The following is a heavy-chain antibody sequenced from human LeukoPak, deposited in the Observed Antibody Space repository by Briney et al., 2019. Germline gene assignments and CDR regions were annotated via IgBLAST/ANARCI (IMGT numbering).Heavy chain of an antibody. CDR3: ARYYYDSSGYYYNFDY. CDR1: GFTFSSYS. CDR2: ISSSSSTI. Sequence: GGSLRLSCAASGFTFSSYSTNWVRQAPGKGLEWVSYISSSSSTIYYADSVKGRFTISRDNAKNSLYLQMNSLRAEDTAVYYCARYYYDSSGYYYNFDYWGQGTLVTVSS. V-gene: IGHV3-48*04. D-gene: IGHD3-22*01. J-gene: IGHJ4*02.